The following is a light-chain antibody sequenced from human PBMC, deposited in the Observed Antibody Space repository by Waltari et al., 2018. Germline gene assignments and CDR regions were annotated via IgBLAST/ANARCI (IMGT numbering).Light chain of an antibody. CDR3: QQYDNLPLT. CDR2: DAS. V-gene: IGKV1-33*01. CDR1: QDISNY. Sequence: DIQMTQSPSSLSASVGDRVTITCQASQDISNYLNWYQQKPGKAPKLLIYDASTVETGVPSRFSGSGSGTDFTFTISSLQPEDIATYYCQQYDNLPLTFGGGTKVEIK. J-gene: IGKJ4*01.